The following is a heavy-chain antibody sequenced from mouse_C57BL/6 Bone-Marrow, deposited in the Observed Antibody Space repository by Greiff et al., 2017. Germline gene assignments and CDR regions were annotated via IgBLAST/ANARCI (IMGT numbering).Heavy chain of an antibody. CDR1: GYTFTSYG. D-gene: IGHD2-2*01. CDR3: ARGGYPWFAY. CDR2: IYPRSGNT. V-gene: IGHV1-81*01. J-gene: IGHJ3*01. Sequence: VQLQQSGAELARPGASVKLSCKASGYTFTSYGISWVKQKTGQGLEWIGEIYPRSGNTYYNEKFKGKATLTADKSSSTAYMELRSLTSEDSAVYFCARGGYPWFAYWGQGTLVTVSA.